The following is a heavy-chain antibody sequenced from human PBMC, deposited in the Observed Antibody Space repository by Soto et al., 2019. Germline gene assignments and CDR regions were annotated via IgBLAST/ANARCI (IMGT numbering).Heavy chain of an antibody. CDR2: IYSDNNT. CDR1: GFTVSSDS. Sequence: EVQLVETGGDLIQPGGSLRLSCAASGFTVSSDSMTWVRQAPGKGREWISIIYSDNNTDYADSVKGRFSISRDTSKNSLSLQMNSLRAEDTAEYYCARHYSAMGVWGQGTTVTVSS. CDR3: ARHYSAMGV. J-gene: IGHJ6*02. V-gene: IGHV3-53*02.